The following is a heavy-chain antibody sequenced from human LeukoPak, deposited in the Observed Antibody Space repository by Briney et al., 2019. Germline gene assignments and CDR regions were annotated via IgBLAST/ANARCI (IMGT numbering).Heavy chain of an antibody. CDR3: ARAYYYDSSGYHDAFDI. Sequence: GGSLRLSCAASGFTFTNYAMSWVRQAPGKGLEWVSTISGSGGSTHYAASVKGRFTISRDDSKNTLYLQMNSLRADDTAIYYCARAYYYDSSGYHDAFDIWGQGTMVTVSS. J-gene: IGHJ3*02. D-gene: IGHD3-22*01. V-gene: IGHV3-23*01. CDR2: ISGSGGST. CDR1: GFTFTNYA.